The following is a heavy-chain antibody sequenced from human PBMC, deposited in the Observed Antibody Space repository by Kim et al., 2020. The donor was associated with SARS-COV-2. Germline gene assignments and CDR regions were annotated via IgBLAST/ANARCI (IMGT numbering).Heavy chain of an antibody. CDR2: ISGSGGST. J-gene: IGHJ6*02. D-gene: IGHD3-9*01. Sequence: GGSLRLSCAASGFTFSSYAMSWVRQAPGKGLEWVSAISGSGGSTYYADSVKGRFTISRDNSKNTLYLQMNSLRAEDTAVYYCAKGEYYDILTGYYIMWGSYYYYGMDVWGQGTTVTVSS. V-gene: IGHV3-23*01. CDR1: GFTFSSYA. CDR3: AKGEYYDILTGYYIMWGSYYYYGMDV.